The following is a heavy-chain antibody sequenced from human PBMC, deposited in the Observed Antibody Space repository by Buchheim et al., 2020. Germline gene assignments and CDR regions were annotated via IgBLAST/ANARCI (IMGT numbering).Heavy chain of an antibody. V-gene: IGHV4-34*01. CDR3: ARGGSIAAAGTGYHFDS. CDR1: GGSFSGYY. D-gene: IGHD6-13*01. CDR2: INHGEST. Sequence: QVQLQQWGAGLLKPSETLSLTCAVYGGSFSGYYWSWIRQPPGKGLEWIGEINHGESTNYNPSLKSRVTISEDTSKKQFSLKVSSVTAADSGVYYCARGGSIAAAGTGYHFDSWGQGTL. J-gene: IGHJ4*02.